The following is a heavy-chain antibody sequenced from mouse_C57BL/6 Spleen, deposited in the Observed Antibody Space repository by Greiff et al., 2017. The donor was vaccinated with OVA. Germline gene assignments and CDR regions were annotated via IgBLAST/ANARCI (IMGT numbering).Heavy chain of an antibody. CDR3: AREILNDY. CDR1: GFTFSSYA. V-gene: IGHV5-4*01. CDR2: ISDGGSYT. J-gene: IGHJ2*01. Sequence: VQLKESGGGLVKPGGSLKLSCAASGFTFSSYAMSWVRQTPEKRLEWVATISDGGSYTYYPDNVKGRFTISRDNAKNNLYLQMSHLKSEDTAMYYCAREILNDYWGQGTTLTVSS. D-gene: IGHD1-3*01.